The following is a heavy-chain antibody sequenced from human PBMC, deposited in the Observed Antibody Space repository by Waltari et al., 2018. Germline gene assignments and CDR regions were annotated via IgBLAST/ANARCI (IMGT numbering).Heavy chain of an antibody. Sequence: QVQLQQWGAGLLKPSETLSLPCAVYGGSFSGYYLSWIRQPPGKGLEWIGELNHSGSTNYNPSLKSRVTISVDTSKNQFSLKLSSVTAADTAVYYCARALGLMVDYWGQGTLVTVSS. CDR1: GGSFSGYY. CDR3: ARALGLMVDY. J-gene: IGHJ4*02. CDR2: LNHSGST. V-gene: IGHV4-34*01.